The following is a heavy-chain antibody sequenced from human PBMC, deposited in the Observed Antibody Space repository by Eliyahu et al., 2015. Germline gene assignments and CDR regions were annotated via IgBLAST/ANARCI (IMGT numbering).Heavy chain of an antibody. Sequence: QVQLQESGPGLVKPSEXLSLXXTVXXYSIXSDSYWGWLRQPPGKGLEWVGTIXHTGSAYYNPSLKSRVTISVDSSKNQFSLKLSSVTAADTAVYFCARDLRYNFGSFDSWGQGTLVTVSS. J-gene: IGHJ4*02. CDR3: ARDLRYNFGSFDS. CDR2: IXHTGSA. V-gene: IGHV4-38-2*02. CDR1: XYSIXSDSY. D-gene: IGHD5-18*01.